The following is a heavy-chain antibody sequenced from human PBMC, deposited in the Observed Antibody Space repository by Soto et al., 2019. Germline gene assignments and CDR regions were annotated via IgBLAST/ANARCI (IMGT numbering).Heavy chain of an antibody. Sequence: ASVKVSCKASGYTFTSYDINWVRQATGQGLEWMGWMNPNSGNTGYAQKLQGRVTMTRNTSISTAYMELSSLRSEDTAVYYCARAPCSSTSCDFAYWGQGTLVTVSS. CDR2: MNPNSGNT. CDR1: GYTFTSYD. J-gene: IGHJ4*02. V-gene: IGHV1-8*01. CDR3: ARAPCSSTSCDFAY. D-gene: IGHD2-2*01.